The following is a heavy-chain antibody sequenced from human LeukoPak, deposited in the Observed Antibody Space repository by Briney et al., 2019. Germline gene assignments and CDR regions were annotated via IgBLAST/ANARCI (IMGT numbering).Heavy chain of an antibody. V-gene: IGHV3-7*01. Sequence: GGSLRLSCAASGFTFNSYWMSWVRQAPGKGLEWVANIKQDGSEKYYVDSVKGRFTISRDNAKNSLYLQMNSLRAEDTAVYYCARFSSSWYAGEPDYWGQGTLVTVSS. J-gene: IGHJ4*02. CDR1: GFTFNSYW. CDR3: ARFSSSWYAGEPDY. D-gene: IGHD6-13*01. CDR2: IKQDGSEK.